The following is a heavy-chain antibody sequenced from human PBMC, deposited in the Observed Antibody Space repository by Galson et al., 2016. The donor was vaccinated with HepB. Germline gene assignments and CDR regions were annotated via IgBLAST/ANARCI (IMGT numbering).Heavy chain of an antibody. CDR1: GGSISSYY. Sequence: SETLSLTCSVSGGSISSYYWSWIRQPPGKGLEWIGDIYYSGTTNYNPSLKSRLTISVATSKSQFSLQLRSVTASDTAVYYWARIRGGTPPFGWLDPWGQGTLVTVSS. V-gene: IGHV4-59*01. CDR3: ARIRGGTPPFGWLDP. J-gene: IGHJ5*02. CDR2: IYYSGTT. D-gene: IGHD2-15*01.